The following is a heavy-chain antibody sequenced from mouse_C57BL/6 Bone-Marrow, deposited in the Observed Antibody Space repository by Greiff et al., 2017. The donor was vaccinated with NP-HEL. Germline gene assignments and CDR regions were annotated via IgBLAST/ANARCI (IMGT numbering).Heavy chain of an antibody. D-gene: IGHD2-4*01. CDR1: GFNIKDDY. CDR3: TTPYYDYDWYFDV. J-gene: IGHJ1*03. V-gene: IGHV14-4*01. Sequence: VQLQQSGAELVRPGASVKLSCTASGFNIKDDYMHWVKQRPEQGLEWIGWIDPENGDTEYASKFQGKATITADTSSNTAYLQLSSLTSEDTAVYYCTTPYYDYDWYFDVWGTGTTVTVSS. CDR2: IDPENGDT.